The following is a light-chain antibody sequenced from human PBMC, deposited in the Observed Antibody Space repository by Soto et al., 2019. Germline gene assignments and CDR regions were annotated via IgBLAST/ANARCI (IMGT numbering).Light chain of an antibody. CDR3: QQYNKWPLT. CDR2: GAF. J-gene: IGKJ4*01. CDR1: QSVSNN. V-gene: IGKV3-15*01. Sequence: EIVMTQSPATLSVSPGERATLSCRASQSVSNNLAWYQQKPGQAPRLLIYGAFTRAAGIPARFSGSGSGTDYSLTVSSLESEDFEVYYCQQYNKWPLTFGGGTKVEIK.